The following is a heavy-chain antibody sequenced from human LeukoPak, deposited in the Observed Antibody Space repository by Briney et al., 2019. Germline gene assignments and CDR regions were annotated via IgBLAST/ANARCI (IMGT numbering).Heavy chain of an antibody. Sequence: ASVKVSCKVSGYTLTELSMHWVRQAPGKGLEWMGGFDPEDGETIYAQKFQGRVTMTEDTSTDTAYMELSSLRSEDTAVYYCATLGDILGAFDIWGPGTMVSVSS. D-gene: IGHD1-26*01. CDR1: GYTLTELS. CDR2: FDPEDGET. CDR3: ATLGDILGAFDI. J-gene: IGHJ3*02. V-gene: IGHV1-24*01.